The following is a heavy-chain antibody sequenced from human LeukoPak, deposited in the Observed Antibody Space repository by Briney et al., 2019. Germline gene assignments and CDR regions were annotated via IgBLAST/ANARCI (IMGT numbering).Heavy chain of an antibody. CDR2: ISGSGGST. Sequence: PGGSLRLSCAASGFTFSSYAMSWVRQAPGKGLEWVSAISGSGGSTYYADSVKGRFTISRDNSKNTLYLQMNSLRAEDTAAYYGPKASFIEAAGTSPFDYWGQGTLVTVSS. V-gene: IGHV3-23*01. J-gene: IGHJ4*02. CDR1: GFTFSSYA. D-gene: IGHD6-13*01. CDR3: PKASFIEAAGTSPFDY.